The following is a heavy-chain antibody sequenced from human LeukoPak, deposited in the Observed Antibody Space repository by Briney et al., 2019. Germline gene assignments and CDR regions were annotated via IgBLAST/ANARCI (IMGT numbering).Heavy chain of an antibody. V-gene: IGHV4-38-2*02. D-gene: IGHD3-22*01. Sequence: PSETLSLTCSVSGYSISSGYYWGWIRQPPGKGLEWIGSMYYRGSTDYSPSLKSRVTVSVDTTKNQFSLKLSSVTAADTAVYYCARETRNYYDSPAYYSFDYWGQGTLVIVSS. CDR2: MYYRGST. CDR3: ARETRNYYDSPAYYSFDY. J-gene: IGHJ4*02. CDR1: GYSISSGYY.